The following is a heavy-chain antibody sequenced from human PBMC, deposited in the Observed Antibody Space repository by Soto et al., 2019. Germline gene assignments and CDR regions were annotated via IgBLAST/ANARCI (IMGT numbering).Heavy chain of an antibody. V-gene: IGHV3-23*01. CDR3: TRSRRSILMVYGFGGMDV. CDR1: GFTVGSHA. J-gene: IGHJ6*02. D-gene: IGHD2-8*01. Sequence: PGGSLRLSCAASGFTVGSHAMSWVRQAPGKGLEWVSSISGGGDGTYYGDSVKGRFTISRDSSSSTLYLQMDNLRGEDTAVYFCTRSRRSILMVYGFGGMDVWGQGTTVTVSS. CDR2: ISGGGDGT.